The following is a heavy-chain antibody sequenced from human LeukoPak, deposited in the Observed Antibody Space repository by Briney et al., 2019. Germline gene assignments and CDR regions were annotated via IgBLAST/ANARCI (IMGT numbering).Heavy chain of an antibody. CDR1: GGSIGSGSYF. J-gene: IGHJ3*02. CDR2: IYTSGST. V-gene: IGHV4-61*02. CDR3: ARGGYYDSSGSRDAFDI. D-gene: IGHD3-22*01. Sequence: SETLSLTCTVSGGSIGSGSYFWNWIRQPAGKGLEWIGRIYTSGSTDYNPSLKSRVTISLDTSKNQFSLKLSSVTAADTAVYYCARGGYYDSSGSRDAFDIWGQGTMVTVSS.